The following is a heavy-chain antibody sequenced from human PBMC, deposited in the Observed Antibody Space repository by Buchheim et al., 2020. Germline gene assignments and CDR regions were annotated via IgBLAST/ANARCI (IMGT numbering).Heavy chain of an antibody. V-gene: IGHV3-33*01. D-gene: IGHD4-11*01. CDR3: ARAMTTVTTRSLDY. CDR1: VFTFSSYG. J-gene: IGHJ4*02. CDR2: IWYDGSNK. Sequence: QVQLVESGGGVVQPGRSLRLSCAASVFTFSSYGMHWVRQARGKGLEWVAVIWYDGSNKYYADSVKGRFTISRVNAKNTLYLQMNSLRAEDTAVYYCARAMTTVTTRSLDYWSQGTL.